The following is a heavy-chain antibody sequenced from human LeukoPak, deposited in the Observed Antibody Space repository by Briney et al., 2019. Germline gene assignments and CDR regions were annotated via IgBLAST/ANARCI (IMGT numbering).Heavy chain of an antibody. V-gene: IGHV4-59*08. D-gene: IGHD2-2*01. CDR2: ISYSGST. CDR1: GGSISSDY. Sequence: SETLPPTCTVSGGSISSDYWSWIRQPPGKGLEWIGWISYSGSTTYNPSLKTRVTISLDTSKNQFSLKLSSVTAADTAVYYCARQASCSGTNCYPFDYWGQGTLVTVSS. J-gene: IGHJ4*02. CDR3: ARQASCSGTNCYPFDY.